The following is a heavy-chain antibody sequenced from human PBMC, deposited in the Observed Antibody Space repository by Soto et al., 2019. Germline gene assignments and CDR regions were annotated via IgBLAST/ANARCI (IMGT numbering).Heavy chain of an antibody. J-gene: IGHJ3*01. CDR3: ARGQWGAFDL. CDR2: IHSDGSST. Sequence: PGGSLRLSCAASGFTFHNYAMHWVRQAPGKGLVWVSRIHSDGSSTTDADSVKGRFTISRDNAKNTPYLQMNSLRAEDTAVYYCARGQWGAFDLWGQGTMVTVS. D-gene: IGHD1-26*01. CDR1: GFTFHNYA. V-gene: IGHV3-74*01.